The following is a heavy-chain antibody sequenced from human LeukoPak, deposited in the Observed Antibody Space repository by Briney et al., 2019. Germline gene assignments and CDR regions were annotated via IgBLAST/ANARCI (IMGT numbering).Heavy chain of an antibody. CDR1: GGSISSSNW. CDR3: ARGDGYSSGWSKNYYYYYGMDV. Sequence: SGTLSLTCAVSGGSISSSNWWSWVRQPPGKGLEWIGEIYHSGSTSYNPSLKSRVTISVDKSKNQFSLKLSSVTAADTAVYYCARGDGYSSGWSKNYYYYYGMDVWGQGTTVTVSS. J-gene: IGHJ6*02. D-gene: IGHD6-19*01. CDR2: IYHSGST. V-gene: IGHV4-4*02.